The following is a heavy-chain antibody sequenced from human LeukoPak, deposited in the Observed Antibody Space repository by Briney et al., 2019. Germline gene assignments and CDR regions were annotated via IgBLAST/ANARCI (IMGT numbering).Heavy chain of an antibody. CDR3: AKDRGAHHRRIAVADWTH. CDR1: GFTFSSYA. CDR2: ISCSGGST. D-gene: IGHD6-19*01. V-gene: IGHV3-23*01. J-gene: IGHJ4*02. Sequence: GGSLTLTCAASGFTFSSYAMSWVRQAPGKGLEWVSGISCSGGSTYYAASVKGRFTISRDNSKNPLYLQMNRLRAEDTAVYYCAKDRGAHHRRIAVADWTHWGQGTLVTVSS.